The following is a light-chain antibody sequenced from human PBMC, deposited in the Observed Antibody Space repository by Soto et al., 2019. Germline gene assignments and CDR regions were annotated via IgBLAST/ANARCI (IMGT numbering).Light chain of an antibody. CDR3: QQYINWPSYT. J-gene: IGKJ2*01. V-gene: IGKV3-20*01. CDR1: QSVSSSY. CDR2: GAS. Sequence: EIVLTQSPGTLSLSPGERATLSCRASQSVSSSYLAWYQQKPGQAPRLLIYGASSRATGIPDRFSGSGFGTDFTLTIRSLQSEDFAVYYCQQYINWPSYTFGQGTKVDIK.